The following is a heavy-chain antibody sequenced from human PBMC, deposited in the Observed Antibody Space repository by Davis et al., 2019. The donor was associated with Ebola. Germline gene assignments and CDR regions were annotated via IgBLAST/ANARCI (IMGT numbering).Heavy chain of an antibody. CDR2: IYTNANT. V-gene: IGHV4-4*07. CDR1: GGSISLYY. CDR3: AKAYSNSWHSGFDI. J-gene: IGHJ3*02. Sequence: PGGSLRLSCSVSGGSISLYYWSWIRQSADKGLEWIGRIYTNANTNYNPSLRSRVTMAMDASKNQFALKRSSVTAADMAVYFCAKAYSNSWHSGFDIWGQGTMVTV. D-gene: IGHD5-18*01.